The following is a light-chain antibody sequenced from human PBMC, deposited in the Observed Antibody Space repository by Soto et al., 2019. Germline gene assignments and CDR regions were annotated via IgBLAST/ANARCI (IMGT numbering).Light chain of an antibody. CDR1: SSDVGGYDY. CDR2: DVS. J-gene: IGLJ1*01. Sequence: QSALTQPRSVSGSPAQSVTISCTGTSSDVGGYDYVSWYQQHPGKAPKVMIYDVSNRPSGVSNRFSGSKSGNTASLTISGLQAEDEADYYCCSYTSSDTYVFGTGTKVTVL. CDR3: CSYTSSDTYV. V-gene: IGLV2-11*01.